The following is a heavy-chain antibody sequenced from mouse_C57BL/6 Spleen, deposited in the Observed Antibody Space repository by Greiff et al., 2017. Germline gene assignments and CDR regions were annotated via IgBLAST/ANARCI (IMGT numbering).Heavy chain of an antibody. CDR1: GYTFTSYG. D-gene: IGHD1-1*01. V-gene: IGHV1-81*01. CDR2: IYPRSGNT. CDR3: SRGGDYYGSREGFAY. Sequence: QVQLQQSGAELARPGASVKLSCKASGYTFTSYGISWVKQRTGQGLEWIGEIYPRSGNTYYNEKFKGKATLTADKSSSTAYMELRSLTSEDSAVYFCSRGGDYYGSREGFAYWGQGTLVTVSA. J-gene: IGHJ3*01.